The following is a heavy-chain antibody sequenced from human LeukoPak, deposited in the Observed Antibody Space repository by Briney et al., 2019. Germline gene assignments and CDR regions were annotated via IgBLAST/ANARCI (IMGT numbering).Heavy chain of an antibody. J-gene: IGHJ4*02. D-gene: IGHD2-21*01. Sequence: PWDTLSLTCGASDGSLDIYYWMFVRQPPGKGLQWIGEITYRGSPYYHPSLKSRVTISIDASQRHVPLTLNSVTAADTAVYYCATYGGDWKFDSWGQGTLVTVSS. V-gene: IGHV4-34*01. CDR1: DGSLDIYY. CDR2: ITYRGSP. CDR3: ATYGGDWKFDS.